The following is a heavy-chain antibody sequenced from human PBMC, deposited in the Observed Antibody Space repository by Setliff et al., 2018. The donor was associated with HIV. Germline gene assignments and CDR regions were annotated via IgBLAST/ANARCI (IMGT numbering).Heavy chain of an antibody. J-gene: IGHJ3*02. CDR1: GFTFSSYS. CDR2: ISSSSSYI. Sequence: GESLKISCAASGFTFSSYSMNWVRQAPGKGLEWVSSISSSSSYIHYADSVKGRFTISRDNAKNSLYVQMNSLRAEDTAVYYCARDFKGTRIWFGELDAFDIWGQGTVVTVSS. D-gene: IGHD3-10*01. V-gene: IGHV3-21*01. CDR3: ARDFKGTRIWFGELDAFDI.